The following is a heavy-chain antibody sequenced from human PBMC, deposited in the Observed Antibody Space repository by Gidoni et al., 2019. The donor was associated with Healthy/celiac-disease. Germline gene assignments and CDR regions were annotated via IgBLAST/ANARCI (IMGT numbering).Heavy chain of an antibody. CDR2: INAGNGNT. CDR1: GYTFTSYA. J-gene: IGHJ1*01. V-gene: IGHV1-3*01. D-gene: IGHD3-22*01. Sequence: QVQLVQSGAEVTKPGASVKASCKASGYTFTSYAMHWVRQAPGQRLEWMGWINAGNGNTKYSQKCQGRVTSTRDTSASTAYMELSSLRSEDTAVYYCARGPSGGYYDSSGYSPPVQNWGQGTLVTVSS. CDR3: ARGPSGGYYDSSGYSPPVQN.